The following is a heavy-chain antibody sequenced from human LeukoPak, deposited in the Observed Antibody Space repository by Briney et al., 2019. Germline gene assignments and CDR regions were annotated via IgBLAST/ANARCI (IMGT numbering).Heavy chain of an antibody. Sequence: GGSLRLSCAASGFDVSSDYMSWLRQAPGRALEWVSVIYADGSPYYADSVRGRFTTSRDNSKNTLYLQMNSLRAEDTAVYYCAKDDGGGYSSSWGAFDIWGQGTMVTVSS. V-gene: IGHV3-53*05. J-gene: IGHJ3*02. CDR2: IYADGSP. CDR1: GFDVSSDY. CDR3: AKDDGGGYSSSWGAFDI. D-gene: IGHD6-6*01.